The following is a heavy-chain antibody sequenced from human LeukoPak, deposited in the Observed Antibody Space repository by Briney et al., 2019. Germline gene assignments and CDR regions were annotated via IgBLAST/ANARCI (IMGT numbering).Heavy chain of an antibody. Sequence: GGSLRLSCAASGFTFSSYEMNWVRQAPGKGLDWVLYISASGTAIFYADSVKGRFTVSRDNARNSLSLQMNGLRAEDTAVYYCVRGTAGHGDYWGQGTLVTVSS. J-gene: IGHJ4*02. CDR2: ISASGTAI. CDR3: VRGTAGHGDY. V-gene: IGHV3-48*03. D-gene: IGHD1-1*01. CDR1: GFTFSSYE.